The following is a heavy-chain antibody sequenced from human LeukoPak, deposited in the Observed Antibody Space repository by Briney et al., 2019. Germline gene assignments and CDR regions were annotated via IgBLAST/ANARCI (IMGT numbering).Heavy chain of an antibody. J-gene: IGHJ4*02. V-gene: IGHV4-30-2*01. CDR3: ARHRGILAVAGTTYYFDY. D-gene: IGHD6-19*01. Sequence: PSETLSLTCAVSGGSISSGGYSWSWIRQPPGKGLEWIGYIYHSGSTYYNPSLKSRVTISVDRSKNQFSLKLSSVTAADTAVYYCARHRGILAVAGTTYYFDYWGQGTLVTVSS. CDR1: GGSISSGGYS. CDR2: IYHSGST.